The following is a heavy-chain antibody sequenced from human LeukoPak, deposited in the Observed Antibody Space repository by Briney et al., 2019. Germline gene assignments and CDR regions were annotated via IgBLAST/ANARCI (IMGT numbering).Heavy chain of an antibody. V-gene: IGHV3-15*01. D-gene: IGHD3-22*01. J-gene: IGHJ1*01. Sequence: GGSLRLSCAASGFTFSNAWMSWVRQAPGKGLEWVCRIKSKTDGGTTDYAAPVKGRFTISRDDSKNTLYLQMNSLKTEDTAVYYCTTLTYYYDSSGYYSWGQGTLVTVSS. CDR1: GFTFSNAW. CDR2: IKSKTDGGTT. CDR3: TTLTYYYDSSGYYS.